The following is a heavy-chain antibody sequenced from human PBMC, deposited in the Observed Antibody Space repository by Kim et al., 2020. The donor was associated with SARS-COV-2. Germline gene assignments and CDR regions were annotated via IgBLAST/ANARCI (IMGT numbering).Heavy chain of an antibody. J-gene: IGHJ5*02. CDR1: GFTFTDAW. Sequence: GGSLRLSCAASGFTFTDAWVTWVRQAPGKGLEWVGLIRSARRGGTTDYSAHVKGRFIISRDDSKDTVYLQMNSLTPEDTAVYYCTTDLGSYYYASGRAGYCLSWGQGTLVTVSS. CDR3: TTDLGSYYYASGRAGYCLS. CDR2: IRSARRGGTT. V-gene: IGHV3-15*01. D-gene: IGHD3-10*01.